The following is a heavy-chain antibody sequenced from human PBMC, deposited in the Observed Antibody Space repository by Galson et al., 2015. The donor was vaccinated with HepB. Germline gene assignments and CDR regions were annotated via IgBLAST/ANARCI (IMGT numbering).Heavy chain of an antibody. CDR1: GFTFSYFW. J-gene: IGHJ4*02. CDR3: ARVRGFGLAIKGYFDF. Sequence: SLRLSCAASGFTFSYFWMGWVRQAPGKGLEWVAKIKNDGSEEYYVDSVKGRVALSRENAKNSLYLQMNSLRVEDTAVYFCARVRGFGLAIKGYFDFGGQGGLVTVPS. D-gene: IGHD3-16*01. CDR2: IKNDGSEE. V-gene: IGHV3-7*04.